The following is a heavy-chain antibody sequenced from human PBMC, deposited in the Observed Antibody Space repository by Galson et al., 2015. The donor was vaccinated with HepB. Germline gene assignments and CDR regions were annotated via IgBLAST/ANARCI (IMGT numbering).Heavy chain of an antibody. J-gene: IGHJ3*02. V-gene: IGHV3-48*03. CDR1: GLTFSGYE. CDR3: TATAGYIAFDI. CDR2: ISDSGVTI. D-gene: IGHD5-24*01. Sequence: SLRLSCAASGLTFSGYEMNWVRQAPGKGLEWVAYISDSGVTIYYADSVKGRFTISRDNAKDSLYLQMNSLRAEDTAVYYCTATAGYIAFDIWGQGTVVTVSS.